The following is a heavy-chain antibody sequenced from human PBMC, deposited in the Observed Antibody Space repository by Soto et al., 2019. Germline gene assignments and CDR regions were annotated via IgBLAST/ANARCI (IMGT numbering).Heavy chain of an antibody. V-gene: IGHV4-59*01. CDR2: MYNTGST. CDR3: ARDLWGYCGTDCYPLDV. D-gene: IGHD2-21*02. Sequence: SEALSLTCTVSGGSISGYYWSWIRQPPGKGLEWIGYMYNTGSTVYNPSFKSRVTISVDTSKNQFSLKLNSVTAADTAAYYCARDLWGYCGTDCYPLDVWGQGTTVTVYS. CDR1: GGSISGYY. J-gene: IGHJ6*02.